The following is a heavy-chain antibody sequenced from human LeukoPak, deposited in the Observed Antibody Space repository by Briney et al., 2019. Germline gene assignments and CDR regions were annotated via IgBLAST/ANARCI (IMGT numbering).Heavy chain of an antibody. CDR3: ARSPTRRYCSGGSCYALDWFDP. Sequence: SETLSLTCAVYGGSFSGYYWGWIRQPPGKGLEWIGEINHSGSTNYNPSLKSRVTISVDTSKNQFSLKLSSVTAADTAVYYCARSPTRRYCSGGSCYALDWFDPWGQGTLVTVSS. CDR2: INHSGST. D-gene: IGHD2-15*01. V-gene: IGHV4-34*01. CDR1: GGSFSGYY. J-gene: IGHJ5*02.